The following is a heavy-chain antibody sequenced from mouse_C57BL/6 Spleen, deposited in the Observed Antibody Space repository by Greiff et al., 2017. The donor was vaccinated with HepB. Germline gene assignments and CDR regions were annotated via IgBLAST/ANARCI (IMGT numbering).Heavy chain of an antibody. Sequence: EVKLMESGGGLVKPGGSLKLSCAASGFTFSSYAMSWVRQTPEKRLEWVATISDGGSYTYYPDNVKGRFTISRDNAKNNLYLQMSHLKSEDTAMYYCARERGSDYGEDYFDYWGQGTTLTVSS. J-gene: IGHJ2*01. V-gene: IGHV5-4*01. CDR2: ISDGGSYT. CDR3: ARERGSDYGEDYFDY. D-gene: IGHD3-2*02. CDR1: GFTFSSYA.